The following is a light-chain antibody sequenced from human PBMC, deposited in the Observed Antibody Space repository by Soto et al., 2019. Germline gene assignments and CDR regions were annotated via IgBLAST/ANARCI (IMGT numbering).Light chain of an antibody. CDR1: QKISGY. J-gene: IGKJ1*01. V-gene: IGKV3-11*01. CDR3: QQYVTSPWA. Sequence: DIVLTQSPATLSLSPGQRATLSCRASQKISGYLAWYQQKPGQAPRLLIYDASNRATGIPVRFSGSGSGTDYTLTVSSLEPEDFAVYYCQQYVTSPWAFGQGTKVAIE. CDR2: DAS.